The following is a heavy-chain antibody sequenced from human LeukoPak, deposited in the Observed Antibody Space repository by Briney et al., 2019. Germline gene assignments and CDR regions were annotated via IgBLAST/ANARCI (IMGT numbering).Heavy chain of an antibody. CDR1: GFTFSSYC. CDR2: INSDGSST. J-gene: IGHJ3*02. Sequence: GGSLRLSCAASGFTFSSYCMHWVRQAPAKGLVWVSRINSDGSSTSYADSVKGRFTISRDNAKNTLYLQMNSLRAEDTAVYYCAREEMATITFDIWGQGTMVTVSS. CDR3: AREEMATITFDI. D-gene: IGHD5-24*01. V-gene: IGHV3-74*01.